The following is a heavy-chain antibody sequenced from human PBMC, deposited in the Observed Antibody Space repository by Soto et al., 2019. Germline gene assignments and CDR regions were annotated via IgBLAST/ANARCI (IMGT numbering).Heavy chain of an antibody. D-gene: IGHD3-22*01. CDR1: GYTFTSYG. CDR2: IIPIFGTA. Sequence: QVQLVQSGAEVKKPGASVKVSCKASGYTFTSYGISWVRQAPGQGLEWMGGIIPIFGTANYAQKFQGRVTITADESTSTAYMELSSLRSEDTAVYYCARGYYYDSSGYFTFDIWGQGTMVTVSS. J-gene: IGHJ3*02. CDR3: ARGYYYDSSGYFTFDI. V-gene: IGHV1-69*13.